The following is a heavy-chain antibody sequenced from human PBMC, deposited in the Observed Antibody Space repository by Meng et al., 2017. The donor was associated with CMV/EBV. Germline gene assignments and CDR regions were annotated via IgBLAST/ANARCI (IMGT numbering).Heavy chain of an antibody. D-gene: IGHD3-3*01. V-gene: IGHV1-8*01. CDR3: ARGRVMYYDFWSGYQPLDY. CDR2: MNPNSGNT. CDR1: GYTFTSYD. Sequence: ASVKVSRKASGYTFTSYDIHWVRQATGQGLEWMGWMNPNSGNTGYAQKFQGRVTMTRNTSISTAYMELSSLRSEDTAVYYCARGRVMYYDFWSGYQPLDYWGQGTLVTVSS. J-gene: IGHJ4*02.